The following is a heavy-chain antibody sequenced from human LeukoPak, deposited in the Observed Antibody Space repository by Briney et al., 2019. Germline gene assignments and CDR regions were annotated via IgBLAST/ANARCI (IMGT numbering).Heavy chain of an antibody. Sequence: PSETLSLTCAVYGGSFSGYYWSWIRQPPGEGLEWIGEINHSGSTNYNPSLKSRVTISVDTSKNQFSLKLSSVTAADTAVYYCARASYGDYPFDYWGQGTLVTVSS. CDR1: GGSFSGYY. CDR2: INHSGST. CDR3: ARASYGDYPFDY. D-gene: IGHD4-17*01. V-gene: IGHV4-34*01. J-gene: IGHJ4*02.